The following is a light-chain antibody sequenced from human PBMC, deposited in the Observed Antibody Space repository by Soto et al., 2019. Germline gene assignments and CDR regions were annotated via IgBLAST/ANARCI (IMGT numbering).Light chain of an antibody. J-gene: IGLJ2*01. CDR2: DVS. Sequence: QSALTQPASVSGSPGQSITFSCTGTSSDVGGYDLVSWYQQHPGKAPKLIIYDVSNRPSGVSNRFSGSKSGNTASLTISGLQAEDEADYYCISYTSSSTLVVFGGGTKVTVL. CDR3: ISYTSSSTLVV. V-gene: IGLV2-14*03. CDR1: SSDVGGYDL.